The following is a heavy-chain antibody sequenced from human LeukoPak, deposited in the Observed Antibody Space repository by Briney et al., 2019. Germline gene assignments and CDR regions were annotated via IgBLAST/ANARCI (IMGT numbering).Heavy chain of an antibody. CDR1: GFTFSSYG. CDR3: ARGVGSSELYYFDY. J-gene: IGHJ4*02. V-gene: IGHV3-30*03. D-gene: IGHD6-6*01. Sequence: GGSLRLSCAASGFTFSSYGMHWVRQAPGKGLEWVAVISYDGSNKYYADSVKGRFTISRDNSKNTLYLQMNSLRAADAAVYYCARGVGSSELYYFDYWGQGTLVTVSS. CDR2: ISYDGSNK.